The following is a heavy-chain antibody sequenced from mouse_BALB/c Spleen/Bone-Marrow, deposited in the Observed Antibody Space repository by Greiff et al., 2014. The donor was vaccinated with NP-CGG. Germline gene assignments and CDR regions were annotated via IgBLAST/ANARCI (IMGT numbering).Heavy chain of an antibody. CDR2: IYPGSGST. CDR1: GYTFTSYL. D-gene: IGHD2-1*01. CDR3: TRTYGNCPAWFAY. Sequence: LQQPGSELVRPGASVKLSCKASGYTFTSYLIHWVKQRPGQGLEWIGNIYPGSGSTNYDEKFKSKATLTVDTSSSTAYMQLSSLTSEDSAVYYCTRTYGNCPAWFAYWGQGTLVTVSA. J-gene: IGHJ3*01. V-gene: IGHV1S22*01.